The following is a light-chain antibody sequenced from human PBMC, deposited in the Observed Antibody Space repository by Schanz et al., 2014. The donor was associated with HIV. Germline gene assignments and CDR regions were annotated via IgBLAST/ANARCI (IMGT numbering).Light chain of an antibody. CDR1: SSDVGKYNY. CDR2: EVT. V-gene: IGLV2-8*01. Sequence: QSALTQPPSAPGSPGQSVTISCTGTSSDVGKYNYVSWYKQHPGKAPQLIIYEVTKRPSGVPDRFSGSKSGNTASLTISGLQAEDEADYYCSSYTSSSTLVFGGGTKLTVL. J-gene: IGLJ3*02. CDR3: SSYTSSSTLV.